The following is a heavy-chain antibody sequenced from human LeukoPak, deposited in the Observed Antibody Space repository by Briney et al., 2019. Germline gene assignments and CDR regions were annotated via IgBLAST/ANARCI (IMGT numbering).Heavy chain of an antibody. CDR3: ATTFLGKSWFDP. D-gene: IGHD3-3*02. CDR1: GGTFSSYA. CDR2: IIPIFGTA. J-gene: IGHJ5*02. Sequence: SVKVSCKASGGTFSSYAISWVRQAPGQGLEWMGGIIPIFGTANYAQKFQGRVTITTDESTSTAYMELRSLRSGDTAVYYCATTFLGKSWFDPWGQGTLVTVSS. V-gene: IGHV1-69*05.